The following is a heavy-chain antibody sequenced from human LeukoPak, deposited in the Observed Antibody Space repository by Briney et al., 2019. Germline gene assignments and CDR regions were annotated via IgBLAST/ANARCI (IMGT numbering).Heavy chain of an antibody. CDR2: ISGSGGYT. J-gene: IGHJ4*02. V-gene: IGHV3-23*01. CDR1: GFAFRTYE. D-gene: IGHD3-10*01. CDR3: AKEVYYYGSGSYYSANYIDY. Sequence: PGGSLRLSCAASGFAFRTYEMNWVRQAPGKGLEWVSAISGSGGYTYYADSVKGRFTISRDNSKNTLYLEMNSLRAEDTAVYYCAKEVYYYGSGSYYSANYIDYWGQGTLVTVSS.